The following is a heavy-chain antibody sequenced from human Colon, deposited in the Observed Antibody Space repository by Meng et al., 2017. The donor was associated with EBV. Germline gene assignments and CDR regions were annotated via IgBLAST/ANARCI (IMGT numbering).Heavy chain of an antibody. J-gene: IGHJ4*02. V-gene: IGHV4-4*02. D-gene: IGHD2-2*01. Sequence: VLLQESGPGLVAPSGTLSLTCAVSGGSISTSDWWSWVRQPPGKGLEWIGEIYRGGGTNYNPSFKSRVTISVDTSNNHFSLKLSYVTAADTAVYYCARVRVIPAAVGFDYWGQGTLVTVSS. CDR2: IYRGGGT. CDR3: ARVRVIPAAVGFDY. CDR1: GGSISTSDW.